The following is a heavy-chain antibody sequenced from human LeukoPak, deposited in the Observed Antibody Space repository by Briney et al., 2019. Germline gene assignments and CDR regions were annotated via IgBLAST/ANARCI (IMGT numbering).Heavy chain of an antibody. J-gene: IGHJ5*02. Sequence: PGGSLRLSCAASGFTFSSYWMTWVRQAPGKGLEWVANIKHDGSEINYVYSVRGRFTISRDNAKNSVFLQMNSLRAEDTAVYYCARGFCSSTNCYKNWFDPWGQGTLVTVSS. D-gene: IGHD2-2*02. CDR3: ARGFCSSTNCYKNWFDP. V-gene: IGHV3-7*04. CDR2: IKHDGSEI. CDR1: GFTFSSYW.